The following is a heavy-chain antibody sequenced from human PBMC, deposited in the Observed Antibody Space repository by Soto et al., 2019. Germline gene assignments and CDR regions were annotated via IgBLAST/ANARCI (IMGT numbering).Heavy chain of an antibody. V-gene: IGHV3-23*01. Sequence: GGSLRLSCAASGFTFSNYAMSWVRQAPGKGLEWVSAISGSGVSTYYADSVKGRFTISRDNSKNTLFLQMNSLRAEDTAVYYCAKYVDGGNSWFRRASYWGQGTLVTVSS. CDR3: AKYVDGGNSWFRRASY. CDR2: ISGSGVST. J-gene: IGHJ4*02. CDR1: GFTFSNYA. D-gene: IGHD6-13*01.